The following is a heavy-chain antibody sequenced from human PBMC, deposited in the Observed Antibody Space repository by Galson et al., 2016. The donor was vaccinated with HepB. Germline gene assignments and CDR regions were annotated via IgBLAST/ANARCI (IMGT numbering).Heavy chain of an antibody. CDR3: AREPVTTDVIGWFDP. CDR1: GFTFSNYG. J-gene: IGHJ5*02. Sequence: SLRLSCAASGFTFSNYGIHWVRQAPGKGLEWVAVIWYDGRNKYYADSVRGRFTISRDNSKNTLYLQMNSPRAEDTAVYYCAREPVTTDVIGWFDPWGQGTLVTVSS. D-gene: IGHD4-17*01. CDR2: IWYDGRNK. V-gene: IGHV3-33*01.